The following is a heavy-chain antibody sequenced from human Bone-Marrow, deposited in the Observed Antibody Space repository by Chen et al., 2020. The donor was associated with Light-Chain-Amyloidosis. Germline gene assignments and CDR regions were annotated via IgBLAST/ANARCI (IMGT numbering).Heavy chain of an antibody. Sequence: QLQLQESGPGLVKPSETLSLTCTVSAGPINSGDYYWGWLRQSPGKGLEWIGSIYYSGAAFYNPSLRSRVTISLDTSKNLLSLRLTSVTAADTAVYYCSIRIAVPGANEETWGQGTLVTVSS. D-gene: IGHD6-19*01. CDR3: SIRIAVPGANEET. CDR2: IYYSGAA. CDR1: AGPINSGDYY. V-gene: IGHV4-39*02. J-gene: IGHJ5*02.